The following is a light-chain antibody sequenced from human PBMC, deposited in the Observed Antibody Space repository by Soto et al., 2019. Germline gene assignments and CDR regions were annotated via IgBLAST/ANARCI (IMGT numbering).Light chain of an antibody. CDR3: LQFGTSPPAFT. V-gene: IGKV3-20*01. Sequence: ESLLTQSPGTLSLSPGERATLSCRASQSVDSRFLTWYQQKPGQTPRLLIYGTSIRAPGIPDRFSGSGSGTDFTLIISRVEPEDSAVYYCLQFGTSPPAFTFGQGTKLEI. CDR2: GTS. J-gene: IGKJ2*01. CDR1: QSVDSRF.